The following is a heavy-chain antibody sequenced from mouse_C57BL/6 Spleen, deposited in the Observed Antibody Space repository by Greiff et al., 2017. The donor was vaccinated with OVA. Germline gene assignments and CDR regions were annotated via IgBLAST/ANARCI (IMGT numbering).Heavy chain of an antibody. V-gene: IGHV2-2*01. Sequence: QVQLQQSGPGLVQPSQSLSITCTVSGFSLTSYGVHWVRQSPGKGLEWLGVIWRGGSTDYNAAFISRLSISKDNSKSQVFFKMNSLQADDTAIYYCAREGKLGHDYWGKGPTLTVSS. CDR2: IWRGGST. CDR3: AREGKLGHDY. CDR1: GFSLTSYG. J-gene: IGHJ2*01.